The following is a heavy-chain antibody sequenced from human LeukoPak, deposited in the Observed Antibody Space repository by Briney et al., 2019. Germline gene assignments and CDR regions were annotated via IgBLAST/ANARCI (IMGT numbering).Heavy chain of an antibody. CDR1: GGSISSYY. D-gene: IGHD6-13*01. CDR2: IYYSGTT. V-gene: IGHV4-59*01. J-gene: IGHJ4*02. CDR3: ARGVYIAAAQYGY. Sequence: SETLSLTCTVSGGSISSYYWSWIRQPPGKGLEWTGYIYYSGTTNYNPYLKSRVTISVDTSKNQFSLKLSSVTAADTAVYYCARGVYIAAAQYGYWGQGTLVTVSS.